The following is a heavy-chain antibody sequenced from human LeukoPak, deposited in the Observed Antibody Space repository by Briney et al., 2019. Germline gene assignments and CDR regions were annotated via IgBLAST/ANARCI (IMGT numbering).Heavy chain of an antibody. D-gene: IGHD2-15*01. V-gene: IGHV1-18*01. CDR3: ARVLEGVVGVFDY. CDR2: ISAYNGNT. CDR1: GYTFTSYG. J-gene: IGHJ4*02. Sequence: ASVKVSCKASGYTFTSYGINWVRQAPGQGLEWMGCISAYNGNTNYAQKLQGRFTITTDTPKSTPYMERRSRRSVETAVYYCARVLEGVVGVFDYWGQGTLVTVSS.